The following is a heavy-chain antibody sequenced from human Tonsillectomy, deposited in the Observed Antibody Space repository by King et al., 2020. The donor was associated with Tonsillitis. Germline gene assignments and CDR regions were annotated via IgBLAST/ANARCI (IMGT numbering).Heavy chain of an antibody. CDR2: ISYDGSNK. CDR3: AKGNPGDYSFGH. CDR1: GFTFSSYA. Sequence: VQLVESGGGVVQPGRSLRLSCAASGFTFSSYAMHWVRQAPGKGLEWVAVISYDGSNKYYADSVKGRFTISRDNSKNTLYLQMNSLRAEDTVVYYCAKGNPGDYSFGHWGQGTLVTVSS. J-gene: IGHJ4*02. D-gene: IGHD4-17*01. V-gene: IGHV3-30*04.